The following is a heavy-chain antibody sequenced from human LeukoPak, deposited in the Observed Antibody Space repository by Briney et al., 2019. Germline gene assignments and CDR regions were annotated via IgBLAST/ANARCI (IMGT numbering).Heavy chain of an antibody. CDR2: IGGGGYTT. V-gene: IGHV3-23*01. CDR3: AKDSPTSAMVDFDS. D-gene: IGHD2/OR15-2a*01. J-gene: IGHJ4*02. CDR1: GFAFSDYA. Sequence: GGSLRLSCAASGFAFSDYAMSWVRQAPGKGLQWVSAIGGGGYTTYYADSVKCRFTISRDNSKNTLYLQMNSLRAEDTAVYYCAKDSPTSAMVDFDSWGQGTLVTVSS.